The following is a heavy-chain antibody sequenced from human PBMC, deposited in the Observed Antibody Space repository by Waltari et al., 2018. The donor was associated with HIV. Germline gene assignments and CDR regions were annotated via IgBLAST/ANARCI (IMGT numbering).Heavy chain of an antibody. CDR1: GGSISSGSYY. Sequence: QVQLQESGPGLVKPSQTLSLTCTVTGGSISSGSYYWSWIRQPAGKGLEWIGRIYTSGSTNSNPSLKSRVTISVDTSKNQFSLKLSSVTAADTAVYYCARDWHLSIAAAIGGWFDPWGQGTLVTVSS. CDR3: ARDWHLSIAAAIGGWFDP. V-gene: IGHV4-61*02. D-gene: IGHD2-2*01. J-gene: IGHJ5*02. CDR2: IYTSGST.